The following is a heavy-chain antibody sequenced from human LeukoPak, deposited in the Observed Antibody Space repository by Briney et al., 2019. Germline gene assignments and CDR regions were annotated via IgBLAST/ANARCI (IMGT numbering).Heavy chain of an antibody. Sequence: PGGSLRLSCAASGFTFDDYDMHWVRQAPGKGLEWVSGISWNSGSIGYADSVKGRFTISRDNAKSSLYLQMNSLRAEDTALYYCAKGSWYFDLWGRGTLVTVSS. CDR1: GFTFDDYD. CDR2: ISWNSGSI. J-gene: IGHJ2*01. V-gene: IGHV3-9*01. CDR3: AKGSWYFDL.